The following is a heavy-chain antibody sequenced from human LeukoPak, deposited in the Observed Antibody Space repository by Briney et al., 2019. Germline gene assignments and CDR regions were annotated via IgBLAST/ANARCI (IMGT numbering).Heavy chain of an antibody. CDR3: ARANYDGSDY. Sequence: SETQSLTCTVSGGSISSYYWSWIRQPAGKGLEWIGRIYTSGTTNYNPSLKSRVTMSVDTSKNQFSLKMRSVTAADTAVYYCARANYDGSDYWCQGTLVTVSS. CDR2: IYTSGTT. J-gene: IGHJ4*02. CDR1: GGSISSYY. D-gene: IGHD3-22*01. V-gene: IGHV4-4*07.